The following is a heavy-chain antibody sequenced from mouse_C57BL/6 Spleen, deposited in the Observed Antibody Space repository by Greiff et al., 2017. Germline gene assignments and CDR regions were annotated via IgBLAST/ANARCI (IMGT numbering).Heavy chain of an antibody. D-gene: IGHD3-1*01. CDR2: IDPADGDT. Sequence: EVQLQQSGAELVRPGASVKLSCTASGFTFTAYYMHWVKQRPEQGLEWIGRIDPADGDTEYDPKFKGKATLTADTSSNTAYMQLSSLTSEDTAVYYCAQTDQGYWGQGTTLTVSS. J-gene: IGHJ2*01. V-gene: IGHV14-1*01. CDR1: GFTFTAYY. CDR3: AQTDQGY.